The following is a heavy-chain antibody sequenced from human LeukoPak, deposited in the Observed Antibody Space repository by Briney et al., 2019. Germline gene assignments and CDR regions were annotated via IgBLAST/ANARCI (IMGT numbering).Heavy chain of an antibody. CDR3: ARGRGYVDTAMPFDY. D-gene: IGHD5-18*01. V-gene: IGHV1-18*01. CDR1: GYTFTSYG. J-gene: IGHJ4*02. CDR2: ISAYNGNT. Sequence: ASVKVSCKASGYTFTSYGISWVRQAPGQGLEWMGWISAYNGNTNYAQKLQGRVTMTTDTSTSTAHMELRSLRSDDTAVYYCARGRGYVDTAMPFDYWGQGTLVTVSS.